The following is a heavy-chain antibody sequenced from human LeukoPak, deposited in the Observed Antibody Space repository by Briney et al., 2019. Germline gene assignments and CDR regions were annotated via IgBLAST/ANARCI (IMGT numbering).Heavy chain of an antibody. D-gene: IGHD2-2*02. Sequence: SETLSLTCTVSGGSISSGGYYWSWIRQPPGKGLEWIGYIYYSGSTNYNPSLKSRVTISVDTSKNQFSLKLSSVTAADTAVYYCARLRGYCSSTSCYTVWFDPWGQGTLVAVSS. J-gene: IGHJ5*02. V-gene: IGHV4-61*08. CDR2: IYYSGST. CDR3: ARLRGYCSSTSCYTVWFDP. CDR1: GGSISSGGYY.